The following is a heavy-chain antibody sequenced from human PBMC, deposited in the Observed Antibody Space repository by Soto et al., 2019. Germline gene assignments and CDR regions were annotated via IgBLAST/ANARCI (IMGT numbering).Heavy chain of an antibody. Sequence: VQLLESGGGLVQPGGSLRLSCAASGFTFSSYAMTWVRQAPGKGLEWVSGIRGSSTYYADSVKGRFAAARDNSKDTLYLQMNRLRAEDTAIYYCATGPDYWGQGTLVTVSS. CDR2: IRGSST. V-gene: IGHV3-23*01. CDR3: ATGPDY. J-gene: IGHJ4*02. CDR1: GFTFSSYA.